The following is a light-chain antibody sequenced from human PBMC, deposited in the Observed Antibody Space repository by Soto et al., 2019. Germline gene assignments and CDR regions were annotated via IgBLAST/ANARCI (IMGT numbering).Light chain of an antibody. V-gene: IGLV2-14*03. CDR1: SSDIGAFTF. Sequence: QSALTQPASVSGSPGQSITISFTGTSSDIGAFTFVSWYQQHPGKVPKLMIFDVNRRPSGVSDRFSGSKSGNTASLTISGLQAEDEGDYYCSSYTTSSPHVFGSGTKVTVL. J-gene: IGLJ1*01. CDR2: DVN. CDR3: SSYTTSSPHV.